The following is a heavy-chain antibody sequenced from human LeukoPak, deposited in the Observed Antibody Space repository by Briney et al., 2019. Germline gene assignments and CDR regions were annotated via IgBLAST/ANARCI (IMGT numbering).Heavy chain of an antibody. CDR1: GFTFTSYA. J-gene: IGHJ6*02. V-gene: IGHV3-23*01. CDR2: VSSSGGRT. CDR3: TKCDYGDYYYYGLDV. D-gene: IGHD4-17*01. Sequence: GGSLRLSCAASGFTFTSYAMNWVRQVPGKGLEWVSSVSSSGGRTFYADSVKGRFTISRDNSKDTLFLQMNSLGVQDTAIYYCTKCDYGDYYYYGLDVWGQGTTVTVSS.